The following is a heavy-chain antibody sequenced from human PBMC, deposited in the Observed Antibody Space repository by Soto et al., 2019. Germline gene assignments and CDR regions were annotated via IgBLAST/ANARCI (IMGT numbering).Heavy chain of an antibody. D-gene: IGHD6-19*01. CDR2: ISSVGCNE. CDR1: GFTFSSFG. CDR3: ANDLKRQWRNTFDD. Sequence: QVQLVESGGGVVQPGRSLILSCAASGFTFSSFGMLWVRQAPGKGLEWVAVISSVGCNEYYVDSVKGRFTISRDNSKNTLYRQMNSRRGEDTAVYYGANDLKRQWRNTFDDWGQGTRVTLFS. J-gene: IGHJ4*02. V-gene: IGHV3-30*18.